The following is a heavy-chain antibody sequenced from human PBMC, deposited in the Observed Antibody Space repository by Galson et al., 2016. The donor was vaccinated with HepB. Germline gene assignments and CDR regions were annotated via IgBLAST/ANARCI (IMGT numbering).Heavy chain of an antibody. CDR2: IFYGGTT. D-gene: IGHD3-3*01. V-gene: IGHV4-39*01. CDR1: GGSISNSRYY. CDR3: TKHGEVTP. J-gene: IGHJ5*02. Sequence: SETLSLTCTVSGGSISNSRYYWDWIRQPPGKGLEWTGSIFYGGTTDYNPSLESRVTIYVDTSKNHFALKVTSVTAADTAVYYCTKHGEVTPWGEGILVTVSS.